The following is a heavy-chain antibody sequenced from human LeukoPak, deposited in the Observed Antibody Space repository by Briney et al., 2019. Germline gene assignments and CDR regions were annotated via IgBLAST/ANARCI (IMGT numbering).Heavy chain of an antibody. J-gene: IGHJ4*02. CDR3: ARDYGDYQYYFDY. V-gene: IGHV3-23*01. CDR1: GFTFSSYG. Sequence: GGSLRLSCAASGFTFSSYGMSWVRQAPGKGLEWVSAISGSGGSTYYADSVKGRFTISRDNAKNSLYLQMNSLRAEDTAVYYCARDYGDYQYYFDYWGQGTLVTVSS. CDR2: ISGSGGST. D-gene: IGHD4-17*01.